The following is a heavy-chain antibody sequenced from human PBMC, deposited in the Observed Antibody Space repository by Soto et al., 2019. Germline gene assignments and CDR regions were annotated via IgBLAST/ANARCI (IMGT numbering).Heavy chain of an antibody. J-gene: IGHJ4*02. CDR2: IYYSGST. CDR1: GGSISSGGYY. CDR3: ARVPSYDFWSGYPYYFDY. Sequence: SETLSLTCTVSGGSISSGGYYWSWIRQHPGKGLEWIGYIYYSGSTYYNPSLKSRVTISVDTSKNQFSLKLSSVTAADTAVYYCARVPSYDFWSGYPYYFDYWGQGTLVTVSS. V-gene: IGHV4-31*03. D-gene: IGHD3-3*01.